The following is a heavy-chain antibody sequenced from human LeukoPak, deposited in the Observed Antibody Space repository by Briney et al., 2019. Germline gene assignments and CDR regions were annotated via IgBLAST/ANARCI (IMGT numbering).Heavy chain of an antibody. D-gene: IGHD3-16*01. CDR3: ARVMITFGGVMGAFDI. CDR2: ISSSSSYI. J-gene: IGHJ3*02. Sequence: GGSLRLSCAASGFTFSSHSMNWVRQAPGQGLEWVSSISSSSSYIYYADSVKGRFTISRDNAKNSLYLQMNSLRAEDTAVYYCARVMITFGGVMGAFDIWGQGTMVTVSS. CDR1: GFTFSSHS. V-gene: IGHV3-21*01.